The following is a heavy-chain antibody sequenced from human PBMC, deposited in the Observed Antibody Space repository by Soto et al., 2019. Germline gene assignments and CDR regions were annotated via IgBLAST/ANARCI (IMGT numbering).Heavy chain of an antibody. D-gene: IGHD6-13*01. J-gene: IGHJ4*02. CDR1: GGSISSYH. CDR3: ARQYSSSWYVGPLNY. Sequence: SETLSLTCTVSGGSISSYHWSWIRQPPGKGLEWIGYILKSGSTTYNPSLKSRVTISVDTSKNQFSLKLTSVTAADAAVYYCARQYSSSWYVGPLNYWGQGILVTVSS. V-gene: IGHV4-59*01. CDR2: ILKSGST.